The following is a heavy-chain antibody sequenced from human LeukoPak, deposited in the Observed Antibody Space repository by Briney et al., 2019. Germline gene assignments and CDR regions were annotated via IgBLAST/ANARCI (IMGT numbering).Heavy chain of an antibody. CDR2: INPSGGST. J-gene: IGHJ3*02. CDR1: GYTFTSYY. CDR3: ARRGLMVRGVISLDAFDM. Sequence: GASVKVSCKASGYTFTSYYMHWVRQAPGQGLEWMGIINPSGGSTSYAQKFQGRVSMTRDTSTSTVYMELSSLRSEDTAVYYCARRGLMVRGVISLDAFDMWGQGTMVTVSS. D-gene: IGHD3-10*01. V-gene: IGHV1-46*01.